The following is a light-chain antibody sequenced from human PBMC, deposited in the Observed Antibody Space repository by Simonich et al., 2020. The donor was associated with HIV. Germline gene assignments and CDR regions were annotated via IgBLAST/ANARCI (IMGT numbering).Light chain of an antibody. J-gene: IGKJ1*01. CDR1: QSVLYNSKNKNY. CDR2: WAS. CDR3: QQYYTTPPT. V-gene: IGKV4-1*01. Sequence: DIVMTQSPNSLAVSLGEWATINCKSSQSVLYNSKNKNYLAWYQQKPGQPPNLLIYWASTRESGVPDRFSASGSATDFTLTISSLQAEDVAVYYCQQYYTTPPTFGQGTKVEIK.